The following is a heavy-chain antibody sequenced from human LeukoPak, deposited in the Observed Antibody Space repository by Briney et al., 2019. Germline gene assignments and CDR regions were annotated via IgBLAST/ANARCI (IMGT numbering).Heavy chain of an antibody. CDR2: INPNSGGT. J-gene: IGHJ4*02. D-gene: IGHD2-8*01. Sequence: ASVKVSCKASGYSFTDKYMHWVRQAPGQGLEWMGWINPNSGGTKYAQKFQGRVTMTRDTSISTANMELSRLRSDDTAVYYCARDEGYCTNDVCLATIGHFDYWGQGTLVTVSS. CDR1: GYSFTDKY. V-gene: IGHV1-2*02. CDR3: ARDEGYCTNDVCLATIGHFDY.